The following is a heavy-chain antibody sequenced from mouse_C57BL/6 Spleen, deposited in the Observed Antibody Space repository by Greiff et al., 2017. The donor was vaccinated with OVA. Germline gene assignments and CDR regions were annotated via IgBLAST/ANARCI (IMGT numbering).Heavy chain of an antibody. CDR2: IHPNSGST. V-gene: IGHV1-64*01. CDR1: GYTFTSYW. Sequence: QVQLQQPGAELVKPGASVKLSCKASGYTFTSYWMHWVKQRPGQGLAWIGMIHPNSGSTNYNEKFKSKATLTVDQSSSTAYMQLSSLTSEDSAVYYCARSIYYYGSSYDAMDYWGQGTSVTVSS. CDR3: ARSIYYYGSSYDAMDY. J-gene: IGHJ4*01. D-gene: IGHD1-1*01.